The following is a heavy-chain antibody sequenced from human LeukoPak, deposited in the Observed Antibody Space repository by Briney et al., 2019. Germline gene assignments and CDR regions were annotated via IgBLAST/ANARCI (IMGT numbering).Heavy chain of an antibody. D-gene: IGHD2-2*01. CDR3: ASSGYQLLDAFDI. J-gene: IGHJ3*02. CDR2: IYPGDSDT. V-gene: IGHV5-51*01. Sequence: GESLKISXKGSGYSFTSYWIGWVRQMPGKGLEWMGIIYPGDSDTRYSPSFQGQVTISADKSISTAYLQWSSLKASDTAMYYCASSGYQLLDAFDIWGQGTMVTVSS. CDR1: GYSFTSYW.